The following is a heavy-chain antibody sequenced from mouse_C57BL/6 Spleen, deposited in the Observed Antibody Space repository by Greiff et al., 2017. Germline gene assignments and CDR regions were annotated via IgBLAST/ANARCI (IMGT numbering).Heavy chain of an antibody. Sequence: QVPLQQSGAELVKPGASVKMSCTASGYTFTTYSIEWMKQNHGKSLAWIGNFHPYNVDTKYNETFKGKATLTVEKSSSTVYLALSRLPSDDTAVYYGAIITAVVDWYCDVWGTGTTATVSS. CDR3: AIITAVVDWYCDV. CDR2: FHPYNVDT. D-gene: IGHD1-1*01. CDR1: GYTFTTYS. V-gene: IGHV1-47*01. J-gene: IGHJ1*03.